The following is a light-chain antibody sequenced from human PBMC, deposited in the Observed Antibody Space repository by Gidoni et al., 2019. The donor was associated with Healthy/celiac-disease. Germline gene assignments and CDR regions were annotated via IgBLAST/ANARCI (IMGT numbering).Light chain of an antibody. V-gene: IGLV1-40*01. CDR3: QSYDSSLSGSVV. Sequence: QSVLTQPPSVSGAPGQRVPISCTGSSTNIGAGYDVHWYQQLPGTAPQHPNYGNTNPPSGVPDRFSGSKSGNSASLAISGLQAEDEADYYCQSYDSSLSGSVVFGGGTKLTVL. CDR2: GNT. CDR1: STNIGAGYD. J-gene: IGLJ2*01.